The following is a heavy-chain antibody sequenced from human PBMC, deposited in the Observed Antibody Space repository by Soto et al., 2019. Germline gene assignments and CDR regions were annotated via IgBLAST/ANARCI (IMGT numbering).Heavy chain of an antibody. Sequence: GESLKISCKGSGYSFTSYWIGWVRQMPGKGLEWMGIIYPGDSDTRYSPSFQGQVTISADKSISTAYLQWSSLKASDTAMYYCARLVLLWFGELREEYYFDYWGQGTLVTVSS. CDR1: GYSFTSYW. D-gene: IGHD3-10*01. V-gene: IGHV5-51*01. J-gene: IGHJ4*02. CDR2: IYPGDSDT. CDR3: ARLVLLWFGELREEYYFDY.